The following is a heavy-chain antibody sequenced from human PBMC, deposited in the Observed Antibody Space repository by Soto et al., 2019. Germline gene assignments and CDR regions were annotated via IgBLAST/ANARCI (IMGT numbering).Heavy chain of an antibody. Sequence: EVQLLESGGGLVQPGGSLRLSCAASGFTFSSYAMSWVRQAPGKGLEWVSAISGSGGSTYYADSVKGRFTSSRDNSKNTLYLQMNSLRAEDTAVYYCAKARADYYGSGSPIDYWGQGTLVTVSS. CDR2: ISGSGGST. CDR3: AKARADYYGSGSPIDY. J-gene: IGHJ4*02. CDR1: GFTFSSYA. D-gene: IGHD3-10*01. V-gene: IGHV3-23*01.